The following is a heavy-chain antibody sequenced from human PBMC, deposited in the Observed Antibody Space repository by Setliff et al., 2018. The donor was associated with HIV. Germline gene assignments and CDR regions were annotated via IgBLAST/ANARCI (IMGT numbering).Heavy chain of an antibody. CDR1: GFTFSDYY. V-gene: IGHV3-11*01. CDR2: ISRSSATV. D-gene: IGHD5-12*01. J-gene: IGHJ4*02. CDR3: ARDSGVATIRKSALDY. Sequence: GGSLRLSCAASGFTFSDYYMNWIRQAPGKGLEWVSYISRSSATVNYADSVKGRFIISRDNAKNSLYLQMNSLRAEDTALYYCARDSGVATIRKSALDYWGQGTLVTVSS.